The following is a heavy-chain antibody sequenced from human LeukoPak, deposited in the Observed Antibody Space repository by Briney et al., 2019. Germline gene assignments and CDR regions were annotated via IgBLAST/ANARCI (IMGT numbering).Heavy chain of an antibody. J-gene: IGHJ4*02. CDR3: ASTVTPYYFDY. CDR1: GYSISSGYY. Sequence: SETLSLTCTVSGYSISSGYYWGWIRQPPGKGLEWIGYIYYSGSTNYNPSLKSRVTISVDTSKNQFSLKLSSVTAADTAVYYCASTVTPYYFDYWGQGTLVTVSS. V-gene: IGHV4-61*01. CDR2: IYYSGST. D-gene: IGHD4-11*01.